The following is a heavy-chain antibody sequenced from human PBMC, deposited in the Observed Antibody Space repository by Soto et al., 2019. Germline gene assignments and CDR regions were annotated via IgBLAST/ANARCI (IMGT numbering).Heavy chain of an antibody. CDR3: ARPPFPGCINGVCYPCDH. CDR1: GYTFTHYY. CDR2: INPSGGST. J-gene: IGHJ4*02. Sequence: ASVKVSCKASGYTFTHYYIHWVRQAPRQGLEWMGMINPSGGSTDYAQKFQGRVTMTTDTSTTTVYMELSSLRSDDTAVYYCARPPFPGCINGVCYPCDHWGQGTLVTVSS. V-gene: IGHV1-46*01. D-gene: IGHD2-8*01.